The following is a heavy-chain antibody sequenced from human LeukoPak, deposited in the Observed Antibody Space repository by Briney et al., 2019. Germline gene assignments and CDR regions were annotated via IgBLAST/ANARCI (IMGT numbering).Heavy chain of an antibody. D-gene: IGHD3-10*01. CDR3: VRAREQLMVYYYFDL. V-gene: IGHV4-59*12. CDR2: VFYSGGT. CDR1: GGSITGYF. Sequence: SETLSLTCTVSGGSITGYFWSWIRQPPGKGLEWIGYVFYSGGTLYNPSLKSRVTISVDTSKTQFSLKLTSVTPEDSAIYFCVRAREQLMVYYYFDLWGRGTQVTVSS. J-gene: IGHJ2*01.